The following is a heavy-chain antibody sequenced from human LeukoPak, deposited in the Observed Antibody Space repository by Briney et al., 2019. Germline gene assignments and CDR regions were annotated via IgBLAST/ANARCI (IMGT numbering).Heavy chain of an antibody. Sequence: SVKVSCKASGGTFSSYAISWVRQAPGQGLEWMGRIIPILGIANYAQKFQGRVTITADKSTSTAYMELSSLRSEDTAVYYCARQWLVRGGDYWGQGTLVTVSS. CDR3: ARQWLVRGGDY. CDR2: IIPILGIA. V-gene: IGHV1-69*04. CDR1: GGTFSSYA. J-gene: IGHJ4*02. D-gene: IGHD6-19*01.